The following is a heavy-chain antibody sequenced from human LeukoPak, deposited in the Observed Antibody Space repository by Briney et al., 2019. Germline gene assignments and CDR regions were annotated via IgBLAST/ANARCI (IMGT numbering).Heavy chain of an antibody. Sequence: ASVKVSCKASGYTFTSYGISWVRQAPGQGLEWMGWISAYNGNTNYAHKLQGRVTMTTDTSTSTAYMELRSLRSDDTAVYYCARQRRVLKRGGSGYYGSGSYSIAYYFDYWGQGTLVTVSS. J-gene: IGHJ4*02. D-gene: IGHD3-10*01. CDR2: ISAYNGNT. CDR3: ARQRRVLKRGGSGYYGSGSYSIAYYFDY. CDR1: GYTFTSYG. V-gene: IGHV1-18*04.